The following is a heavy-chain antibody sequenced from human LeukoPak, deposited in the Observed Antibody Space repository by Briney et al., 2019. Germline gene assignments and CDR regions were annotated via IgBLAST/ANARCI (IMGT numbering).Heavy chain of an antibody. J-gene: IGHJ4*02. D-gene: IGHD6-19*01. CDR1: GYTFTNFG. CDR2: ISAYNGNT. V-gene: IGHV1-18*01. Sequence: ASVKVSCKASGYTFTNFGITWVRLAPGQGLEWMGWISAYNGNTNYAQILQGRVTMTTDTSTSTAYMELRSLRSDDTAVYYCAMRVAGTSKVTSWDFDYWGQGTLVTVSS. CDR3: AMRVAGTSKVTSWDFDY.